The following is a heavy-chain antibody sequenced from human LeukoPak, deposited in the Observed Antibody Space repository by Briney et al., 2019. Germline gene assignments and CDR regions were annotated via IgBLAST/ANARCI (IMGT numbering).Heavy chain of an antibody. CDR3: ASTPGFLFSGYMDV. Sequence: SETLSLTCTVSGGSISSGSYYWSWLRQPAGKGLEWLGRIYTSGSTNYNPSLKSRVTISVDTSKNQFSLKLSSVTAADTAVYYCASTPGFLFSGYMDVWGKGTTVTVSS. J-gene: IGHJ6*03. D-gene: IGHD3-3*01. CDR1: GGSISSGSYY. CDR2: IYTSGST. V-gene: IGHV4-61*02.